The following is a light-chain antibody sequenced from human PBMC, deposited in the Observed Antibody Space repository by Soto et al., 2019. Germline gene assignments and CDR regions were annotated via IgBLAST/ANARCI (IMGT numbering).Light chain of an antibody. V-gene: IGLV2-14*03. J-gene: IGLJ2*01. CDR1: SSDVGGYNY. CDR3: SSYTGSTTV. CDR2: DVT. Sequence: QSVLTQPASVSGSPGQSITISCTGTSSDVGGYNYVSWYQQHPDKAPKLIIYDVTDRPSEVSNRFSGSKSGNTASLTISGLQAEDEADYYCSSYTGSTTVFGGGTKVTVL.